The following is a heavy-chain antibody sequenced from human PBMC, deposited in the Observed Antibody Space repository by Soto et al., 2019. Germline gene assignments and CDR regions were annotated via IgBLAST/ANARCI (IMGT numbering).Heavy chain of an antibody. CDR2: INPNSGGT. Sequence: GASVKVSCTASGYTITGYYMHWVRQAPGQGLEWMGWINPNSGGTNYAQKFQGWVTMTRDTSISTAYMELSRLRSDDTAVYYCARDGYCSGGSCYPTTGMDVWGQGTTVTVSS. V-gene: IGHV1-2*04. D-gene: IGHD2-15*01. CDR3: ARDGYCSGGSCYPTTGMDV. CDR1: GYTITGYY. J-gene: IGHJ6*02.